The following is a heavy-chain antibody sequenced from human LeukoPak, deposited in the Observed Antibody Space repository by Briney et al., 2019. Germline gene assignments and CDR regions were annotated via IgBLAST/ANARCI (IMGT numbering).Heavy chain of an antibody. V-gene: IGHV4-59*01. D-gene: IGHD2-15*01. Sequence: SETLSLTCTVSGGPISSYYWSWIRQPPGKGLESIGYIYYSGSTNYNPSLKSRVTISVDTSKSQFSLNLSSVTAADTAVYYCARERCSGGSCYLGGVLRGYFDSWGQGTLVTVSS. CDR2: IYYSGST. CDR1: GGPISSYY. J-gene: IGHJ4*02. CDR3: ARERCSGGSCYLGGVLRGYFDS.